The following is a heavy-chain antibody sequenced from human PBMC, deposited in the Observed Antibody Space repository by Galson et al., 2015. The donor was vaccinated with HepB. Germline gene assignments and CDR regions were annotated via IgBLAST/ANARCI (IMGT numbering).Heavy chain of an antibody. CDR2: IRYDEYEY. CDR3: VRDRTYKGGNFFDL. Sequence: SLRLSCAASGFSFSDYWMSWIRQAPGKRPEWVANIRYDEYEYYYADFVKGRFTISRDNARNSLFLQMSSLRRDDTAIYYCVRDRTYKGGNFFDLWGQGALVTVSS. J-gene: IGHJ4*02. D-gene: IGHD3-10*01. CDR1: GFSFSDYW. V-gene: IGHV3-7*03.